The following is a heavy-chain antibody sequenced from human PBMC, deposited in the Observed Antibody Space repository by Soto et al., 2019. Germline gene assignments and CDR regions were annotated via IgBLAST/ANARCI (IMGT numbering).Heavy chain of an antibody. CDR1: GFTFGDFA. Sequence: PGGSLRLSCTASGFTFGDFALTWFRQTPGKGLEWVGLIRSRPYGGTAEYAASVRGRFTISRDDSKSIAYLQMNGLKTEDTAFYYCTRVHTTGPVIPDYWGQGT. J-gene: IGHJ4*02. D-gene: IGHD1-1*01. V-gene: IGHV3-49*03. CDR3: TRVHTTGPVIPDY. CDR2: IRSRPYGGTA.